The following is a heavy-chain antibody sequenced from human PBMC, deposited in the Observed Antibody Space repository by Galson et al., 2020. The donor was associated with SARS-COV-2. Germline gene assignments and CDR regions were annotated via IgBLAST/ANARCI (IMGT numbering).Heavy chain of an antibody. J-gene: IGHJ5*02. D-gene: IGHD1-26*01. Sequence: ASVKVPCTVSGYTLTELSMHWVRQAPGKGLEGMGGSDPEDGETIYAQKFQGRVTMTEDTSTDTAYMELSSLRAEDTAVYYCATGSWSYLGWFDPWGQGTLVTVSS. CDR2: SDPEDGET. CDR3: ATGSWSYLGWFDP. V-gene: IGHV1-24*01. CDR1: GYTLTELS.